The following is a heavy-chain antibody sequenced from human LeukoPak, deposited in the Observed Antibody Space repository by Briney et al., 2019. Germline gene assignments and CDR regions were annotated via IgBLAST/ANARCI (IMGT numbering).Heavy chain of an antibody. CDR1: GGSFSGYY. J-gene: IGHJ4*02. CDR3: ARAGITGTVHYLDY. D-gene: IGHD1-7*01. CDR2: INHSGST. Sequence: SETLSLTCAVYGGSFSGYYWSWIRQPPGKGLEWIGEINHSGSTNYNPSLKSRVTISVDTSKNQFSLKLSSVTAADTAVYYCARAGITGTVHYLDYWGQGTLVTVSS. V-gene: IGHV4-34*01.